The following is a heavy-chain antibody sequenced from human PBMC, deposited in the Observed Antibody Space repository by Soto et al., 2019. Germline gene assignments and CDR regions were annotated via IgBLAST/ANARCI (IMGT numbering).Heavy chain of an antibody. J-gene: IGHJ4*02. CDR3: AREPAGYGDYQTFEY. Sequence: QVQLVASGGGVVQPGRSLSLSCAASGFSFSTYAMHWVRQAPGKGLEWVAIIWYDGSKEHYVDSVNGRFTISRDNSNNTMYPQTNSLPSEDTAVYYCAREPAGYGDYQTFEYWGQGTRVTVSS. CDR1: GFSFSTYA. CDR2: IWYDGSKE. D-gene: IGHD4-17*01. V-gene: IGHV3-33*01.